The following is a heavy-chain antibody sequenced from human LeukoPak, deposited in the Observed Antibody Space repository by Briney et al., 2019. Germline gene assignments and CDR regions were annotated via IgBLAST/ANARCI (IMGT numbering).Heavy chain of an antibody. Sequence: ASVKVSCKASGYTFTSYYMHWVRQAPGQGLEWKGWINPNSGGTNYAQRFQGRVTMTRDTSISTAYMELSRLRSDDTAVYYCARDALIDAFDIWGQGTMVTVSS. CDR3: ARDALIDAFDI. J-gene: IGHJ3*02. CDR2: INPNSGGT. V-gene: IGHV1-2*02. D-gene: IGHD3-16*01. CDR1: GYTFTSYY.